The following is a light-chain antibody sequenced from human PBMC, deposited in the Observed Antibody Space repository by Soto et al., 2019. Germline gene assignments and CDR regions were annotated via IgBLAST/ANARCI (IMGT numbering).Light chain of an antibody. Sequence: MTQSPATLSVSPGERATLSCRASQSVSSNLAWYQQKPGKAPKLLIYDASSLESGVPSRFSGSGSGTEFTLTISSLQPDDFATYYCQQYNSYSPRTF. CDR1: QSVSSN. CDR2: DAS. V-gene: IGKV1-5*01. CDR3: QQYNSYSPRT. J-gene: IGKJ1*01.